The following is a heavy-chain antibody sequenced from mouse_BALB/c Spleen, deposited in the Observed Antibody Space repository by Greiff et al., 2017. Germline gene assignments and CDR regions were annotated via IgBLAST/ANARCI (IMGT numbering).Heavy chain of an antibody. Sequence: EVQLVESGGDLVKPGGSLKLSCAASGFTFSSYGMSWVRQTPDKRLEWVATISSGGSYTYYPDSVKGRFTISRDNAKNTLYLQMSSLKSEDTAMYYCARFTTAWYFDVWGAGTTVTVSS. CDR2: ISSGGSYT. J-gene: IGHJ1*01. V-gene: IGHV5-6*01. CDR3: ARFTTAWYFDV. CDR1: GFTFSSYG. D-gene: IGHD1-2*01.